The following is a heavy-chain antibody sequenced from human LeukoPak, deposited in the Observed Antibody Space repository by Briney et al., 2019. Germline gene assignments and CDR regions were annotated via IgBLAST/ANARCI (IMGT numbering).Heavy chain of an antibody. J-gene: IGHJ4*02. CDR2: INSDGSTI. V-gene: IGHV3-74*01. Sequence: PGGSLSLSRAASGFTFSSYWMHWVRQAPGKGLVWVSRINSDGSTITYGDSVKGRFTISSDNAKNTPYLQMNSLRAEDTGVYYCARVTVSSSEVIFDYWGGGSLVTVSS. CDR3: ARVTVSSSEVIFDY. CDR1: GFTFSSYW. D-gene: IGHD1-20*01.